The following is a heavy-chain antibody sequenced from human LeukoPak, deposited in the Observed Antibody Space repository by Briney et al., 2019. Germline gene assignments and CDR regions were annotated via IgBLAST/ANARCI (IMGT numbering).Heavy chain of an antibody. Sequence: ASVKVSCKASGYTFTSYDINWVRQATRQGLEWMGWMNPNSGNTGYAQKFQGRVTITRNTSISTAYMELSSLRSEDTAVYYCASRGSGWYDAFDIWGQGTMVTVSS. V-gene: IGHV1-8*03. CDR1: GYTFTSYD. J-gene: IGHJ3*02. D-gene: IGHD6-19*01. CDR3: ASRGSGWYDAFDI. CDR2: MNPNSGNT.